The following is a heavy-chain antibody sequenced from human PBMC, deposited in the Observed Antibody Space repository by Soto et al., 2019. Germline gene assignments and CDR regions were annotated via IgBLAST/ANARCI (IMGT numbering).Heavy chain of an antibody. CDR3: ARDRLEVAGAY. V-gene: IGHV1-8*01. CDR1: GYTFTNHD. CDR2: MNPNSGNT. Sequence: QVQLVQSGAEVKKPGASVKVSCKASGYTFTNHDINWVRQATGQGLEWMGWMNPNSGNTGYAQKFQGRVTMPRNTSISTAYMELSSLRSEDAAVYYCARDRLEVAGAYWGKGTLVTVSS. J-gene: IGHJ4*02. D-gene: IGHD6-13*01.